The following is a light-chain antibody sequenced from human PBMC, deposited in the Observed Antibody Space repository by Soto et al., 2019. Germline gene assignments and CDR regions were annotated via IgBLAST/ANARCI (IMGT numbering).Light chain of an antibody. Sequence: QSVLTQPPSVSGAPGQRVTISCTGSSSNIGAGYDVHWYQQLPGTAPKLLIYGNSNRPSGVPDRFSGSKSGTSASLAITELQAEDEADYYCQSYDSSLSGLVFGTGTKLTVL. CDR2: GNS. J-gene: IGLJ1*01. CDR3: QSYDSSLSGLV. CDR1: SSNIGAGYD. V-gene: IGLV1-40*01.